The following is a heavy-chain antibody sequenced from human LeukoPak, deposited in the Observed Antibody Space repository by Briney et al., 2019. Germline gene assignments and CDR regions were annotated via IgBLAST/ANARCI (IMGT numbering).Heavy chain of an antibody. D-gene: IGHD4/OR15-4a*01. CDR3: AGDGAMDV. CDR2: IFSGGTT. Sequence: PGGSLRLSCAASGFTFSSYSMNWVRQAPGKGLEWVSVIFSGGTTYFADSVKGRFTISRDDSKNTVYLQMNNLRAEDTAVYYCAGDGAMDVWGKGTTVIVSS. J-gene: IGHJ6*03. CDR1: GFTFSSYS. V-gene: IGHV3-53*01.